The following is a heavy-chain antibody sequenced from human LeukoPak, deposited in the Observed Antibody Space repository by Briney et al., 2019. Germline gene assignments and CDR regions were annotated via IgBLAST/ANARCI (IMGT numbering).Heavy chain of an antibody. CDR1: GFTYRSYA. CDR2: IYHSGST. Sequence: GSLRLSCAASGFTYRSYAMSWVRQPPGKGLEWIGDIYHSGSTNYNPSLKSRVSISVDKSKKHFSLKLSSVTAADTAIYYCAKGMGSSTSTNFDYWGQGTLVTVSS. J-gene: IGHJ4*02. V-gene: IGHV4-4*02. CDR3: AKGMGSSTSTNFDY. D-gene: IGHD6-6*01.